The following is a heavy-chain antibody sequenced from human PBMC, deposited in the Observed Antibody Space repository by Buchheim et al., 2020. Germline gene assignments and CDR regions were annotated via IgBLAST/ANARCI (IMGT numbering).Heavy chain of an antibody. CDR2: ISGST. V-gene: IGHV3-23*01. J-gene: IGHJ4*02. CDR3: AKGLSSFDY. CDR1: GFTFSSYA. Sequence: EVQVLESGGGLVQPGGSLRLSCAASGFTFSSYAMSWVRQAPGKGLEWVSGISGSTYYADSVKGRFTIPRDNSKNTLYLQMNSLRAEDTAVYYCAKGLSSFDYWGQGTL. D-gene: IGHD3-16*02.